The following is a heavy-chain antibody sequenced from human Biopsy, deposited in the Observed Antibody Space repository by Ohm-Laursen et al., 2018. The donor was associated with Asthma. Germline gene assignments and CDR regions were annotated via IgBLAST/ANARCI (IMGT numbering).Heavy chain of an antibody. CDR1: GFNFRTYA. V-gene: IGHV3-23*01. Sequence: SLRLSCAASGFNFRTYALSWVRQAPGKGLEWVSLITGSGETTKYADSVKGRVTTSRDPSTNTVCLQMNSLGADDTAVYYCARGDSSGWSHYYFDYWGQGTLVTVSS. D-gene: IGHD6-19*01. CDR2: ITGSGETT. CDR3: ARGDSSGWSHYYFDY. J-gene: IGHJ4*02.